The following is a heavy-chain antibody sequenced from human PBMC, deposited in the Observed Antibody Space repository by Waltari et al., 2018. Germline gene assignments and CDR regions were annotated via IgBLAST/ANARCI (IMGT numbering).Heavy chain of an antibody. Sequence: EVQLLESGGGLVKPGGSLRLPCAASEFPFRDSWMHWVRQAPGKGLVWISLIKTDGSSKIYADSVKGRFTISRDNANNTLYLQMNSLREEDTAIYYCASNGSGSYYNLWGQGTLVTVSS. CDR2: IKTDGSSK. J-gene: IGHJ4*02. D-gene: IGHD3-10*01. V-gene: IGHV3-74*01. CDR1: EFPFRDSW. CDR3: ASNGSGSYYNL.